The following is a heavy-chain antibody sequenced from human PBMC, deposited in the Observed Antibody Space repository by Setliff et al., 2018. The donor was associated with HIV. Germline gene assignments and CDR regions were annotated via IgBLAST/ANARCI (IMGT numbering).Heavy chain of an antibody. CDR2: IDTNTGNP. D-gene: IGHD4-17*01. V-gene: IGHV7-4-1*02. CDR3: ARLSPYGDYLLFQY. J-gene: IGHJ4*02. CDR1: GYTFTNYA. Sequence: ASVKVSCKASGYTFTNYAMNWLRQAPGQGLEWMGWIDTNTGNPTYAQGFTGRFVFSLDTSVSTAFLQIRTLKAEDTAVYYCARLSPYGDYLLFQYWGQGTQVT.